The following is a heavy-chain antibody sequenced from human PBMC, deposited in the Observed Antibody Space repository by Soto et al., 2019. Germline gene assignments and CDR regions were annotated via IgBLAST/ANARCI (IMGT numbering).Heavy chain of an antibody. V-gene: IGHV3-30-3*01. Sequence: GGSLRLSCAASGFTFSSYAMHWARQAPGKGLEWVAVISYDGSNKYYADSVKGRFTISRDNSKNTLYLQMNSLRAEDTAVYYCARDPQYYDFWSGYYFPDYWGQGTLVTVSS. CDR1: GFTFSSYA. J-gene: IGHJ4*02. CDR3: ARDPQYYDFWSGYYFPDY. CDR2: ISYDGSNK. D-gene: IGHD3-3*01.